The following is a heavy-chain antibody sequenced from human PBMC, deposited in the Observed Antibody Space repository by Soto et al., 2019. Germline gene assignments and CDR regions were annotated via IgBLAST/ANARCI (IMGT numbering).Heavy chain of an antibody. CDR2: ISANGGIT. J-gene: IGHJ2*01. CDR1: GLTFSKNA. Sequence: EVQLLESGGGLVKPGGSQRLSCEASGLTFSKNAMSWVRLAQGKGLEWVSSISANGGITDYADSVKGRFTISRDNFQNILSLQMDSLTGDDTALYFCAKDKYTDSVRKVWFFDYWGRGTLVTVSS. V-gene: IGHV3-23*01. CDR3: AKDKYTDSVRKVWFFDY. D-gene: IGHD2-15*01.